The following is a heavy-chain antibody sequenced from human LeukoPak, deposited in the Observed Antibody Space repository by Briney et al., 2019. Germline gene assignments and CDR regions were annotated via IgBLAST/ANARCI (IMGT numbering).Heavy chain of an antibody. J-gene: IGHJ4*02. CDR2: INPNSGGT. D-gene: IGHD5-12*01. V-gene: IGHV1-2*02. CDR1: GYTFTSYY. Sequence: ASVKVSCKASGYTFTSYYMHWVRQAPGQGLEWMGWINPNSGGTNYAQKFQGRVAMTRDTSISTAYVELSRLRSDDTAVYYCARGTGYSGYDYGFDYWGQGTLVTVSS. CDR3: ARGTGYSGYDYGFDY.